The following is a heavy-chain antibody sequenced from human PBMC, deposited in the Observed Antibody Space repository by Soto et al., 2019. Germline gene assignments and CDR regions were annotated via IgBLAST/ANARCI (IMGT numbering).Heavy chain of an antibody. Sequence: EVQVVESGGDLVQPGRSLRLSCSFSGFTSGDYGLSWVRQAPGTGLEWVGFTTSPAYGGTTEYAPSVKGRFIISRDESNSVAYLQMNSLQTEDTATYYCSREGDYYGLDVWGRGTTVTVSS. D-gene: IGHD1-26*01. J-gene: IGHJ6*02. V-gene: IGHV3-49*04. CDR1: GFTSGDYG. CDR2: TTSPAYGGTT. CDR3: SREGDYYGLDV.